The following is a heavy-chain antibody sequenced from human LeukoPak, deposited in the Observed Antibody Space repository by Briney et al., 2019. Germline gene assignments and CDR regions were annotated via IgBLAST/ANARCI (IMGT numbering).Heavy chain of an antibody. CDR1: GFTFSSYG. Sequence: GGSLRLSCAASGFTFSSYGIHWVRRAPGKGLEWVAVIWYDGSNKYYADSVKGRFTISRDNSKNTLYLQMNSLRAEDTAVYYCARDEDHYFDYWGQGTLVTVSS. V-gene: IGHV3-33*01. CDR3: ARDEDHYFDY. J-gene: IGHJ4*02. CDR2: IWYDGSNK.